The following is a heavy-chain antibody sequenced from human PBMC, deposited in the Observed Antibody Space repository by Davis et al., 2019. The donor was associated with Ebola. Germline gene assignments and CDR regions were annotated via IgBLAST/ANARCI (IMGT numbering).Heavy chain of an antibody. Sequence: PSETLSLTCAVYGGSFSGYYWSWIRQPPGKGLEWIAYIYYSGTRDYNPSLKSRVTISLDTSKNQFSLKLTSVTAADTAVYYCATMATTWDYFDYWGQGALVTVSS. D-gene: IGHD5-24*01. CDR3: ATMATTWDYFDY. V-gene: IGHV4-59*01. CDR2: IYYSGTR. CDR1: GGSFSGYY. J-gene: IGHJ4*02.